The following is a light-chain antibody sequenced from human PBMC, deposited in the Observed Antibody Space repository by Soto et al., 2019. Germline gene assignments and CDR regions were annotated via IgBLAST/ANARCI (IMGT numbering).Light chain of an antibody. CDR1: QDVRAG. CDR2: GAS. V-gene: IGKV3-15*01. CDR3: QQYEVRPVM. Sequence: EIVLTQSPATLSVSPGGRATLSCRASQDVRAGLAWYQQKPGQPPRLLIHGASTRATGIPARFSGSGSGTEFTLTKISRLSDDIGAYFFQQYEVRPVMFGQGT. J-gene: IGKJ1*01.